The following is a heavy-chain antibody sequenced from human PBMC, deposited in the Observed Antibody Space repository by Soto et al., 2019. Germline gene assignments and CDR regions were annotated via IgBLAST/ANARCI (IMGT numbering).Heavy chain of an antibody. CDR2: IRSKAYGGTT. D-gene: IGHD6-25*01. CDR3: TREVVAADYYYYGMDV. J-gene: IGHJ6*02. Sequence: GGSLRLSCTASGFTFGDYAMSWFRQAPGKGLEWVGFIRSKAYGGTTEYAASVKGRFTISRDDSKSIAYLQMNSLKTEDTAVYYCTREVVAADYYYYGMDVWGQGTTVTVSS. V-gene: IGHV3-49*03. CDR1: GFTFGDYA.